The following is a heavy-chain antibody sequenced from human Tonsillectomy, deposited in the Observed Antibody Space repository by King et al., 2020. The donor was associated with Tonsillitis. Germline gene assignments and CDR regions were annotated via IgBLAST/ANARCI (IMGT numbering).Heavy chain of an antibody. CDR3: SKGRTTVTPTPLLL. J-gene: IGHJ4*02. CDR2: ITGGGGRT. Sequence: VQLVESGGGLVQPGGSLRLSCAASGFTFSSYAMTWVRQAPGKGLEGVSSITGGGGRTYDEESVKGRFTISRDNAKKTLFLQMNSLRPEDTAIYFCSKGRTTVTPTPLLLGGQGTLVTVSS. D-gene: IGHD4-17*01. CDR1: GFTFSSYA. V-gene: IGHV3-23*04.